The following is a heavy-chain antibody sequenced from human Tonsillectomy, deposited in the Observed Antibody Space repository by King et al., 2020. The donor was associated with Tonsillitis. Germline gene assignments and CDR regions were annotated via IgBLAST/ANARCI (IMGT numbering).Heavy chain of an antibody. CDR2: FSDICST. D-gene: IGHD3-16*02. V-gene: IGHV4-59*01. J-gene: IGHJ4*02. Sequence: VQLQESCPGLVKHSETLSLTCSFSVGSFSSYSWIWIRQPPGKGRECVGSFSDICSTSSNPALKSRVTISVDTSKNQFSLKLSSVPAADTAVYYCAGGVNDYVWGSYRYDYWGQGTLVTVSS. CDR1: VGSFSSYS. CDR3: AGGVNDYVWGSYRYDY.